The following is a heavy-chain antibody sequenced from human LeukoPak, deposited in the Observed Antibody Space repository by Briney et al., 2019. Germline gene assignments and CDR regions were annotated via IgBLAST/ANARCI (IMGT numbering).Heavy chain of an antibody. D-gene: IGHD1-26*01. CDR3: ARDVVLYSGSYYGVDY. Sequence: SETLSLTCTVSGYSISSGYYWGWIRQPPGKGLEWIGSIYHSGSTYYNPSLKSRVTISVDTSNNQFSLKLSSVTAADTAVYYCARDVVLYSGSYYGVDYWGQGTLVTVSS. J-gene: IGHJ4*02. CDR1: GYSISSGYY. CDR2: IYHSGST. V-gene: IGHV4-38-2*02.